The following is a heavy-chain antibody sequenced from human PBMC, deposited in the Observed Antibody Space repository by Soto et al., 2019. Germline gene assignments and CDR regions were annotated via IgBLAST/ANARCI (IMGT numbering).Heavy chain of an antibody. CDR3: ARPAMVAPPDAFQI. CDR1: GDSIRSSGHY. V-gene: IGHV4-39*01. J-gene: IGHJ3*02. Sequence: QLQLQESGPELVKPSETLSLTCTVSGDSIRSSGHYWGWIRQPPGRGLEWIASIYYSGSRYHNPSLKSRFTISVDTSKNQFSLKLSSVTAADTAIYYCARPAMVAPPDAFQIWGQGTMVNVSA. CDR2: IYYSGSR. D-gene: IGHD5-18*01.